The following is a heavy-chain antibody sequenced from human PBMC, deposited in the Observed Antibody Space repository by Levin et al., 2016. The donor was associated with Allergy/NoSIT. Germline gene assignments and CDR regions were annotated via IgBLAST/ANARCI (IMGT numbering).Heavy chain of an antibody. Sequence: WVRQAPGQRLEWMGWINAGNGNTKYSQKFQGRVTITRDTSASTAYMELSSLRSEDTAVYYCASGVVTLLDVWGQGTTVTVSS. D-gene: IGHD3-3*01. V-gene: IGHV1-3*01. CDR2: INAGNGNT. CDR3: ASGVVTLLDV. J-gene: IGHJ6*02.